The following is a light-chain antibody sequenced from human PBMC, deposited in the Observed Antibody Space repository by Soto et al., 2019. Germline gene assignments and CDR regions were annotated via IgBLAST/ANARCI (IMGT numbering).Light chain of an antibody. Sequence: QSALTQPPSASGSPGQSVTISCSGSSSDVGGYNCVSWFQQHPGKAPKLMIFEDIKRPSGVPDRFSASKSGNTASLTVSGLQAEDEADYYCSSYGGSDTLIFGGGTKLTVL. CDR1: SSDVGGYNC. V-gene: IGLV2-8*01. CDR2: EDI. CDR3: SSYGGSDTLI. J-gene: IGLJ2*01.